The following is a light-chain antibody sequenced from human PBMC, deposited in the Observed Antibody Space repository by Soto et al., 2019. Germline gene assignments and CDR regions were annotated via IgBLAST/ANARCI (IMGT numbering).Light chain of an antibody. CDR1: QSVGIY. Sequence: EIVLTQSPATLSLSPGERATLSCRASQSVGIYLGWYQQRPGQAPRLLIYDASNRAAGIPARFSGSGSGTDFNLTINSLEPEDFAVYYCQYRNTWPPAFGQGTRLEIK. CDR3: QYRNTWPPA. J-gene: IGKJ5*01. V-gene: IGKV3-11*01. CDR2: DAS.